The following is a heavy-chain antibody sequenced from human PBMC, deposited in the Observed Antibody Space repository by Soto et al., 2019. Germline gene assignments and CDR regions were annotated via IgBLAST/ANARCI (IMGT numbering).Heavy chain of an antibody. CDR1: GGTFSSYA. CDR3: ARGGGGDYYDSSGYHAFDI. D-gene: IGHD3-22*01. V-gene: IGHV1-69*13. Sequence: GASVKVSCKASGGTFSSYAISWVRQAPGQGLEWMGGIIPIFGTANYAQKFQGRVTITADESTSTAYMELSSLRSEDTAVYCCARGGGGDYYDSSGYHAFDIWGQGTMVTVSS. CDR2: IIPIFGTA. J-gene: IGHJ3*02.